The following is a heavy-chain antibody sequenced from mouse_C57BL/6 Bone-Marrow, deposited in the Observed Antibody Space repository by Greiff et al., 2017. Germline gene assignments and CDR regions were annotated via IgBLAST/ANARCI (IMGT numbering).Heavy chain of an antibody. CDR2: IHPNSGST. J-gene: IGHJ2*01. V-gene: IGHV1-64*01. Sequence: QVQLQQPGAELVKPGASVKLSCKASGYTFTSYWMHWVKQRPGQGLVWIGMIHPNSGSTNYNEKFKSKATLTADKSSSPAYMQLSSLTSADSAVCDCARGRLLFDDWGQGTTLTVSS. CDR3: ARGRLLFDD. D-gene: IGHD2-3*01. CDR1: GYTFTSYW.